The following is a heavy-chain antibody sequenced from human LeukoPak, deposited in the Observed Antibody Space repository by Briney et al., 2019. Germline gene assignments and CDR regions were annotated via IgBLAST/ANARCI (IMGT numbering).Heavy chain of an antibody. CDR3: ARDQGTDIVVVPAAIGHYYYGMDV. V-gene: IGHV1-69*13. CDR2: IIPIFGTA. D-gene: IGHD2-2*02. Sequence: SVKVSCKASGGTFSSYAISWVRQAPGQGLEWMGGIIPIFGTANFAQKFQGRVTITADESTSTAYMELSSLRSEDTAVYYCARDQGTDIVVVPAAIGHYYYGMDVWGQGTTVTVSS. J-gene: IGHJ6*02. CDR1: GGTFSSYA.